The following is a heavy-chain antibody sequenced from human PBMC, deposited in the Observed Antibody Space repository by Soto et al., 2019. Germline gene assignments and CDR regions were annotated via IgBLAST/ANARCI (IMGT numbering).Heavy chain of an antibody. V-gene: IGHV4-31*03. J-gene: IGHJ5*02. Sequence: PSETLSLTCTVSGGSISSGGYYWSWIRQHPGKGLEWIGYIYYSGSTYYNPSLKSRVTISVDTSKNQFSLKLSSVTAADTAVYYCARGGVVVPAAIGVDWFDPWGQGTLDTVSS. CDR2: IYYSGST. CDR3: ARGGVVVPAAIGVDWFDP. D-gene: IGHD2-2*01. CDR1: GGSISSGGYY.